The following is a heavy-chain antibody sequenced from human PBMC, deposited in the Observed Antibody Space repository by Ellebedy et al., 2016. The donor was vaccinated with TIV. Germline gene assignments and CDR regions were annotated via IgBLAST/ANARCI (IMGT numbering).Heavy chain of an antibody. CDR3: ARDGVYASGWYSDY. V-gene: IGHV4-4*07. J-gene: IGHJ4*02. CDR1: GGSITSYY. CDR2: IYSTGSTGGT. D-gene: IGHD6-19*01. Sequence: MPSETLSLTCSVSGGSITSYYWSWIRQPAGKGLEWIGRIYSTGSTGGTNYSPPLKSRISMSVDRSKNQFSLKLTSVTAADTAVYFCARDGVYASGWYSDYWGQGTQVTVSA.